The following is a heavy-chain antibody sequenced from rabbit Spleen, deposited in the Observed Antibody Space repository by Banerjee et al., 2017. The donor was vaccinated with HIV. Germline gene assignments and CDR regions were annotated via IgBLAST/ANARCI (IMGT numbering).Heavy chain of an antibody. V-gene: IGHV1S45*01. J-gene: IGHJ6*01. CDR1: GFTLSSYY. CDR3: AREDVGGSVSL. CDR2: IYVGSGGGT. Sequence: QEQLEESGGGLVQPGGSLTLSCKASGFTLSSYYMCWVRQAPGKGLEWIACIYVGSGGGTKYASWAKGRFTISKTSSTTVTLQMASLTAADTATYFCAREDVGGSVSLWGQGTLVTVS. D-gene: IGHD1-1*01.